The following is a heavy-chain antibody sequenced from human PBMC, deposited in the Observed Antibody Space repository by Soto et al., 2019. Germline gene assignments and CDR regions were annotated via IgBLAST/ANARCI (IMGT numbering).Heavy chain of an antibody. V-gene: IGHV1-3*01. J-gene: IGHJ4*02. CDR1: GYTFTSYD. Sequence: ASVKVSCKASGYTFTSYDMHWVRQAPGQRLEWMGWINAGNGNTKYSQKFQGRVTITRDTSASTAYMELSSLRSEDTAVYYCARGPGYYDSTDYWGQGTLVTVSS. CDR3: ARGPGYYDSTDY. CDR2: INAGNGNT. D-gene: IGHD3-22*01.